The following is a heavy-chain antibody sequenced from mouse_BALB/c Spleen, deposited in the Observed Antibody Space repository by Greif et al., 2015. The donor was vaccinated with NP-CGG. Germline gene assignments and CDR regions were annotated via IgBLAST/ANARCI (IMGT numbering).Heavy chain of an antibody. CDR3: GRRFAY. CDR1: GFTFNTYA. J-gene: IGHJ3*01. V-gene: IGHV10-1*02. Sequence: EVKLVESGGGLVQPKGPLKLSCAASGFTFNTYAMNWVRQAPGKGLEWVARIRSKSNNYATYYADSVKDRFTISGDDSQSMLYLQMNNLKTEDTAMYYCGRRFAYWGQGTLVTVSA. CDR2: IRSKSNNYAT.